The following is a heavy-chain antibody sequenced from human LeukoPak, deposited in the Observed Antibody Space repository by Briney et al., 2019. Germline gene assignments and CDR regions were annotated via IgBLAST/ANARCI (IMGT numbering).Heavy chain of an antibody. D-gene: IGHD3-22*01. V-gene: IGHV4-34*01. J-gene: IGHJ3*02. Sequence: SETLSLTCAVYGGSFSGYYWSWIRQPPGKGLEWIGEINHSGSTNYNPSLKSRVTISVDTSKNQFSLKLSSVTAADTAVYYCARGRDTYYYDSSGRNDAFGIWGRGTMVTVSS. CDR2: INHSGST. CDR1: GGSFSGYY. CDR3: ARGRDTYYYDSSGRNDAFGI.